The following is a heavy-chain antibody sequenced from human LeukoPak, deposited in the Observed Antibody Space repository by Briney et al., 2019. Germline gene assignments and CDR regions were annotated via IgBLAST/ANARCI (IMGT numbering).Heavy chain of an antibody. V-gene: IGHV3-7*05. CDR3: AKGLPYCGGDCHFDS. D-gene: IGHD2-21*02. CDR1: GFTFSSQR. J-gene: IGHJ4*02. Sequence: GGSLRLSWAASGFTFSSQRMSWIRQTPGKGLDWVANIKPDGGATYYADSVNGRFTISRDNAKNSLYLQMNTRRAEDTAVYYCAKGLPYCGGDCHFDSWGQGSLVTVSS. CDR2: IKPDGGAT.